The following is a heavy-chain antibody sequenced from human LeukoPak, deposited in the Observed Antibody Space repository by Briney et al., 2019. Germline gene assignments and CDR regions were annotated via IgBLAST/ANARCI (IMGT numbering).Heavy chain of an antibody. J-gene: IGHJ4*02. CDR2: ISGTGYNT. Sequence: GGSLRLSCAASGFTFRNCAMSWVRQAPGKGLEWVSGISGTGYNTYYADSVKGRFTISRDNSKNTLYLQMNSLGAEDTAIYYCAKHVSGSLFYFDYWGQRTLVTVSS. D-gene: IGHD3-10*01. V-gene: IGHV3-23*01. CDR1: GFTFRNCA. CDR3: AKHVSGSLFYFDY.